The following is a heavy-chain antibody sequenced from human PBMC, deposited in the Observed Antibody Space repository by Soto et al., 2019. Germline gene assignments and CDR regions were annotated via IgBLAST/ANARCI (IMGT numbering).Heavy chain of an antibody. CDR1: GGSISSGGYY. CDR3: ARHLWGYYDSSGYAHGPD. V-gene: IGHV4-31*03. CDR2: IYYSGST. J-gene: IGHJ4*02. D-gene: IGHD3-22*01. Sequence: SETLSLTCTVSGGSISSGGYYWSWIRQHPGKGLEWIGYIYYSGSTYYNPSLKSRVTISVDTSKNQFSLKLSSVTAADTSVYFCARHLWGYYDSSGYAHGPDWGQGTLVTVSS.